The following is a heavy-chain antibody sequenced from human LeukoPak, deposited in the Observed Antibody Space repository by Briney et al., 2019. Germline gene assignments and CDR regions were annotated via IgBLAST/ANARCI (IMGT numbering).Heavy chain of an antibody. D-gene: IGHD3-22*01. CDR3: ARQYYDSSGYYPWYFDY. Sequence: SETLSLTCTVSGGSISSSNYYWGWIRQPPGKGLEWIGSIYYSGSTYYNPSLKSRVTISVDTSKNQFSLKLTSVTAADTAVYYCARQYYDSSGYYPWYFDYWGQGTLVTVSS. CDR2: IYYSGST. CDR1: GGSISSSNYY. J-gene: IGHJ4*02. V-gene: IGHV4-39*01.